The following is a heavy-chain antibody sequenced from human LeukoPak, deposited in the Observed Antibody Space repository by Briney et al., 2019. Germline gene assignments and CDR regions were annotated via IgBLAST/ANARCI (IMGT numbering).Heavy chain of an antibody. CDR2: IYYSGST. CDR3: ARGPLWFGELSCDY. V-gene: IGHV4-59*01. CDR1: GGSTSSYY. D-gene: IGHD3-10*01. Sequence: SETLSLTCTVSGGSTSSYYWSWIRQPPGKGLEWIGYIYYSGSTNYNPSLKSRVTISVDTSKNQFSLKLSSVTAADTAVYYCARGPLWFGELSCDYWGQGTLVTVSS. J-gene: IGHJ4*02.